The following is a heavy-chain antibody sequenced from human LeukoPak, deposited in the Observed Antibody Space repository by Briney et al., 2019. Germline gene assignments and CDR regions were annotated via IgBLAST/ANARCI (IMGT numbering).Heavy chain of an antibody. Sequence: ALVKVSCKASGGTFSSYAISWVRQAPGQGLEWMGRIIPIFGTANYAQKFQGRVTVTTDESTSTAYMELSSLRSEDTAVYYCARTVVGATTDDAFDIWGQGTMVTVSS. CDR1: GGTFSSYA. V-gene: IGHV1-69*05. CDR3: ARTVVGATTDDAFDI. D-gene: IGHD1-26*01. J-gene: IGHJ3*02. CDR2: IIPIFGTA.